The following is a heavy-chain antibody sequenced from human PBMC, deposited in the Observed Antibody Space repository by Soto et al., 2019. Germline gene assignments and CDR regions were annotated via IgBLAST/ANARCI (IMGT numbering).Heavy chain of an antibody. J-gene: IGHJ4*02. V-gene: IGHV1-2*04. Sequence: ASVKVSCKASGYTFTGYYMHWVRQAPGQGLEWMGWINPNSGGTNYAQKFQGWVTMTRDTSISTAYMELSRLRSDDTAVYYCARAIGDFWSGYYSGFGYWGKGTLLPVSS. D-gene: IGHD3-3*01. CDR3: ARAIGDFWSGYYSGFGY. CDR1: GYTFTGYY. CDR2: INPNSGGT.